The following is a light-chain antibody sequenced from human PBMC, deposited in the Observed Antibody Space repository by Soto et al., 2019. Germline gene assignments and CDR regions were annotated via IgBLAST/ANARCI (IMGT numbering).Light chain of an antibody. CDR3: QEYGSSRT. Sequence: EVVLTQSPGTLPLSPGERATLSCRASQSVSNTYLAWYQQKPGQAPRLLIYDTSRGATGIPDRFSGSGSGTDFTLTITRLEPDDFAVYYCQEYGSSRTFGQGTKVEVK. CDR2: DTS. V-gene: IGKV3-20*01. CDR1: QSVSNTY. J-gene: IGKJ1*01.